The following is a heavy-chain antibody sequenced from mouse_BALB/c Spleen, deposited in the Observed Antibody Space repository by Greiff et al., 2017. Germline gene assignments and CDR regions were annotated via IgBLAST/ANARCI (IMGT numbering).Heavy chain of an antibody. CDR2: INPSNGGT. Sequence: VQLQQSGAELVKPGASVKLSCKASGYTFTSYYMYWVKQRPGQGLEWIGEINPSNGGTNFNEKFKSKATLTVDKSSSTAYMQLSSLTSEDSAVYYCTRGDGGNYFDYWGQGTTLTVSS. CDR3: TRGDGGNYFDY. D-gene: IGHD3-3*01. V-gene: IGHV1S81*02. CDR1: GYTFTSYY. J-gene: IGHJ2*01.